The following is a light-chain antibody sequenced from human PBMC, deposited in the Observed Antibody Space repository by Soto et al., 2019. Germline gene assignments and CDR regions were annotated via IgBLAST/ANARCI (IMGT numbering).Light chain of an antibody. V-gene: IGLV1-47*01. J-gene: IGLJ1*01. CDR2: RIN. Sequence: QSVLTQPPAASGTPGQRVTISCSGSSSNIGSNYVYWYQHFPGTAPKLLIYRINQRPSGVPDRFSGSKPGTSASLAISGLRSEDEDDYYCAACDDSLSGYVFGTGPQVTVL. CDR3: AACDDSLSGYV. CDR1: SSNIGSNY.